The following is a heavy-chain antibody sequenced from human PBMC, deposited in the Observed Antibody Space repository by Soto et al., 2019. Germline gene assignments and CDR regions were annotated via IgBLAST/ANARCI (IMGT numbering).Heavy chain of an antibody. CDR1: GYSFTNYG. J-gene: IGHJ6*03. D-gene: IGHD6-19*01. V-gene: IGHV1-18*01. Sequence: QDQLVQSGAEVKKPGASVTVSCKASGYSFTNYGITWVRQAPGQGLEWMGWISGFNGNTHYAQKIQGRVTMTTDASTSTAYMELRSLRSDDTAVYYCARERGVAPPVAGNTHYYYYMDVWGKGTTVTVSS. CDR3: ARERGVAPPVAGNTHYYYYMDV. CDR2: ISGFNGNT.